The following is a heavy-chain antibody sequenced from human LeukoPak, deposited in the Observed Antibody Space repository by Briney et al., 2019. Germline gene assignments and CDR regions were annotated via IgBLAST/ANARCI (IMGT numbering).Heavy chain of an antibody. CDR2: IIPIFGTA. V-gene: IGHV1-69*05. Sequence: SVKVSCKASGGTFSSYAISWVRQAPGQGLEWMGRIIPIFGTANYAQKFQGRVTITTDESTSTAYMELSSLRSEDTAVYYCARDRDDYLSVNWFDPWGQGTLVTVSS. CDR1: GGTFSSYA. D-gene: IGHD4-11*01. J-gene: IGHJ5*02. CDR3: ARDRDDYLSVNWFDP.